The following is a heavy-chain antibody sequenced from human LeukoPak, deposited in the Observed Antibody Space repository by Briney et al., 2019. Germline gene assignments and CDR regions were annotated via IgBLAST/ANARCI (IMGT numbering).Heavy chain of an antibody. CDR3: ARDPYSGGYGDYYYYYMDL. J-gene: IGHJ6*03. Sequence: GGSLRLSCAASGFTFSSYSMNWVRLPPGKGLEWVSYISSSSSTIYYADSVKGRFTISRDNAKNSLYLQMNSLRAEDTAVYYCARDPYSGGYGDYYYYYMDLWGQGTTVTISS. V-gene: IGHV3-48*01. CDR2: ISSSSSTI. CDR1: GFTFSSYS. D-gene: IGHD1-26*01.